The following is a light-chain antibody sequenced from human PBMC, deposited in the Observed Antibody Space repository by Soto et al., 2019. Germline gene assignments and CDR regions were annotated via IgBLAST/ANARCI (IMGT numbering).Light chain of an antibody. J-gene: IGLJ1*01. CDR3: CSYAGSYTYV. CDR2: DVS. CDR1: SSDVGGYNY. V-gene: IGLV2-11*01. Sequence: QSDLTQPRSVSGSPGPSVTISCTGTSSDVGGYNYVSWYQQHPGKAPKLMIYDVSKRPSGVPDRFSGSKSGNTASLTISGIQAEDEADYYCCSYAGSYTYVFGTGTQLTVL.